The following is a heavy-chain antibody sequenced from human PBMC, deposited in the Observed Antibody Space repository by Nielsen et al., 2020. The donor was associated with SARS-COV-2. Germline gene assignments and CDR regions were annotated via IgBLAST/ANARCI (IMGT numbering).Heavy chain of an antibody. J-gene: IGHJ4*02. CDR3: VRIDMATISVDY. CDR1: GGSISTGSHY. Sequence: SETLSLTCIFSGGSISTGSHYWSWIRQPPGKGLEWIGYIFYRGNTNYNPSLKSRVTISVDTSKNQFSLKVNSVTAADTAVYYCVRIDMATISVDYWGRGTLVTVSS. V-gene: IGHV4-61*01. D-gene: IGHD5-24*01. CDR2: IFYRGNT.